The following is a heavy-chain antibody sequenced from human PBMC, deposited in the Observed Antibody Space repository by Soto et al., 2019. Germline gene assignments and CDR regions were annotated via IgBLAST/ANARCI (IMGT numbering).Heavy chain of an antibody. J-gene: IGHJ4*02. D-gene: IGHD3-16*01. Sequence: QVQLQQWGTGLLKPSETLSLTCAVYGGSFSTYYWAWIRQPPGKGLEWIGETHHSGSTTYSPSLMSRVSISIDTSSNQFSLPWRAVTAADTGVYYCANRLGSFWGQGTLVTVSS. V-gene: IGHV4-34*01. CDR3: ANRLGSF. CDR1: GGSFSTYY. CDR2: THHSGST.